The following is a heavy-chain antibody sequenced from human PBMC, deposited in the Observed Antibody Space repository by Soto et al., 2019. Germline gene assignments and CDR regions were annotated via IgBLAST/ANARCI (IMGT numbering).Heavy chain of an antibody. Sequence: QVLLVESGGGLVKPGGSLRLSCATSGFIFSDYYMHWIRQAPGKGLEWISYISGNGRIIQYADSAKGRFTISRDNAQNSLYLHMNSLRAEDTALYFCARDFDADSRTDFDYWGQGTLVTVSS. CDR3: ARDFDADSRTDFDY. CDR1: GFIFSDYY. V-gene: IGHV3-11*01. J-gene: IGHJ4*02. CDR2: ISGNGRII. D-gene: IGHD4-17*01.